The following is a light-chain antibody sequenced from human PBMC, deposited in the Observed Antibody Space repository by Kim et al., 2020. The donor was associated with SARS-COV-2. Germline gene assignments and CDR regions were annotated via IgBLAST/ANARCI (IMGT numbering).Light chain of an antibody. CDR1: QSISTK. J-gene: IGKJ4*01. V-gene: IGKV1-39*01. Sequence: ASGGDSITTTCRASQSISTKLNWYQQKSGKATKHLIYAASSLQGGVPSRFSGSGSGTDFTLTISSLQPEDSATHYCQQSNSTPLTFGGGTKVDIK. CDR2: AAS. CDR3: QQSNSTPLT.